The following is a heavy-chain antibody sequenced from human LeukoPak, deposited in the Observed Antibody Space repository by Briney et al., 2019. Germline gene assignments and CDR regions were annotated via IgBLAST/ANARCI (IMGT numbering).Heavy chain of an antibody. V-gene: IGHV3-64*01. CDR2: ISTDGGGT. J-gene: IGHJ4*02. CDR1: GFTFSDYA. Sequence: GGSLRLSCAASGFTFSDYAMHWVRPAPGKGLEYVSAISTDGGGTYYVNSVKGRFTISRDNSRNTLYHQMGSLRAEDMAVYYCARYGTGSYYHYWGQGTLVTVSS. D-gene: IGHD3-10*01. CDR3: ARYGTGSYYHY.